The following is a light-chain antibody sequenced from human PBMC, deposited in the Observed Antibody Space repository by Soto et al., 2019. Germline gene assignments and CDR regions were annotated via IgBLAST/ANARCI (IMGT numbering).Light chain of an antibody. V-gene: IGLV2-14*01. CDR2: DVN. J-gene: IGLJ1*01. CDR1: SSDVGGYNY. Sequence: QSALNQPASVSGSPGQSITISCTGTSSDVGGYNYVSWYQQHPGKAPKLMIYDVNNRPSGVSNRFSGSKSGNTASLTISGLQAEDEADYFCSSYTTSSTPFVFGTGTKLTVL. CDR3: SSYTTSSTPFV.